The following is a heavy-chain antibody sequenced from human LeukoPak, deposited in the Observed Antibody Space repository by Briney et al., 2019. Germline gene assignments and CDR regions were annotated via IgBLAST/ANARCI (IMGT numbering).Heavy chain of an antibody. V-gene: IGHV3-30*14. CDR3: AREGSRYYYYGMDV. Sequence: PGGSLRLSCVASGFNFSPYAVHWVRQAPGKGLEWVAIISNDGTTESYTDSVKGRFTISRDNSKNTLYLQMNSLRAEDTAVYYCAREGSRYYYYGMDVWGQGTTVTVSS. CDR1: GFNFSPYA. CDR2: ISNDGTTE. D-gene: IGHD2-2*01. J-gene: IGHJ6*02.